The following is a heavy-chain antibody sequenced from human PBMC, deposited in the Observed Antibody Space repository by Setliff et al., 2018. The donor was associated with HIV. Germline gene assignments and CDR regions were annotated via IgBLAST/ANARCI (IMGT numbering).Heavy chain of an antibody. Sequence: SETLSLTCTVSGGSISSGSHYWGWVRQSPGKGLGWIGSMYYSGTTHYNPSLKSRVTMSADTPKNQLSLKLNSVTAADTAVYYCARALFDYVWGTYRLRPVGFDLWGQGTVVTVSS. D-gene: IGHD3-16*02. CDR1: GGSISSGSHY. J-gene: IGHJ3*01. CDR2: MYYSGTT. V-gene: IGHV4-39*01. CDR3: ARALFDYVWGTYRLRPVGFDL.